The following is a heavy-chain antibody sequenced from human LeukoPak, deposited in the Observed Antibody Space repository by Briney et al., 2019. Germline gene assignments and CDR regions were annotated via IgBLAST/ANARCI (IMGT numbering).Heavy chain of an antibody. Sequence: ASVKASCKASGYTFTGYYMHWVRQAPGQGLEWMGWINPNSGGTNYAQKFQGRVTMARDTSISTAYMELSRLRSDDTAVYYCAASTIFGVVITIDYWGQGTLVTVSS. CDR2: INPNSGGT. J-gene: IGHJ4*02. CDR3: AASTIFGVVITIDY. V-gene: IGHV1-2*02. CDR1: GYTFTGYY. D-gene: IGHD3-3*01.